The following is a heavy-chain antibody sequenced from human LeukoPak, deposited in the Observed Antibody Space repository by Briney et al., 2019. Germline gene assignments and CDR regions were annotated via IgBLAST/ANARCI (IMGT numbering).Heavy chain of an antibody. J-gene: IGHJ5*02. D-gene: IGHD5-24*01. CDR2: IYHSGST. CDR3: ARSTDGYSPFDH. V-gene: IGHV4-38-2*01. Sequence: SETLSLTCAVSGYSISSGYYWGWIRQPPGKGLEWIGSIYHSGSTYYNPSLKSRVTISVDTSKNQFSLKVNSVTAADTAVYYCARSTDGYSPFDHWGQGTLVTVSS. CDR1: GYSISSGYY.